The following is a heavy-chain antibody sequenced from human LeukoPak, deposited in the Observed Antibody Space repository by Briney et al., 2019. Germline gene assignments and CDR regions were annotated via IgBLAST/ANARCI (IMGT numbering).Heavy chain of an antibody. Sequence: GVSLRLSCAASGVTFSSYAMSWVRQAPWKGQEWVSAISGSGGSTYYADSVKGRFTISRDNSKNTLYLQMNSLRAEDTAVYYCAKDGAVGASWIDSWGQGTLVTVSS. V-gene: IGHV3-23*01. CDR2: ISGSGGST. D-gene: IGHD1-26*01. CDR1: GVTFSSYA. CDR3: AKDGAVGASWIDS. J-gene: IGHJ4*02.